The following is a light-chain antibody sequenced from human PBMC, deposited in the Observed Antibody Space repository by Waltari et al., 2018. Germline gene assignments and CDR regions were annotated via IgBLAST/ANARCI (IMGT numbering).Light chain of an antibody. CDR3: SSYSSTITL. Sequence: QSARTQPSSVSGSPGQSITLSCTATSSDIGGNNDVSWYQHYPGKAPKLMIYDVSNRPSGVSTRFSGSKSGNTASLTISGLQTEDEADYYCSSYSSTITLFGGGTKVTVL. CDR2: DVS. V-gene: IGLV2-14*03. CDR1: SSDIGGNND. J-gene: IGLJ3*02.